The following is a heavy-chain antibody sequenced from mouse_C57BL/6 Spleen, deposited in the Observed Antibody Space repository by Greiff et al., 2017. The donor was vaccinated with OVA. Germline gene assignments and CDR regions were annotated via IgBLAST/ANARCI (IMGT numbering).Heavy chain of an antibody. V-gene: IGHV1-52*01. Sequence: VQLQQPGAELVRPGSSVKLSCKASGYTFTSYWMHWVKQRPIQGLEWIGNIDPSDSETHYNQKFKDKATLTVDKSSSTAYMQLSSLTSEDSAVYYGARLRGNYLYYFDYGGQGTTLTVSS. J-gene: IGHJ2*01. CDR2: IDPSDSET. CDR1: GYTFTSYW. CDR3: ARLRGNYLYYFDY. D-gene: IGHD2-1*01.